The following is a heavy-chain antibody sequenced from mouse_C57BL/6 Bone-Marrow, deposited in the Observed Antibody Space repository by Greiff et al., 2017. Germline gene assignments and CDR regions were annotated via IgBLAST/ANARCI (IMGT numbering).Heavy chain of an antibody. CDR1: GYTFTSYG. CDR3: AATVVGDFDV. D-gene: IGHD1-1*01. J-gene: IGHJ1*03. Sequence: VQLQESGAELARPGASVKLSCKASGYTFTSYGISWVKQSTGQGLEWIGEIYPRSGNTYYNEKFKGKATLTADNSSSSAYMELRSPTSEDAAVYFCAATVVGDFDVWGTGTTVTVSS. CDR2: IYPRSGNT. V-gene: IGHV1-81*01.